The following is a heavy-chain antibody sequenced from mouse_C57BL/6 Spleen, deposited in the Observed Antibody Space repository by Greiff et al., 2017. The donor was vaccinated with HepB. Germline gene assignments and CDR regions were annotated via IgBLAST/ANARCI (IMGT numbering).Heavy chain of an antibody. CDR3: ARSNDGYYFAY. V-gene: IGHV1-61*01. CDR1: GYTFTSYW. Sequence: QVQLQQPGAELVRPGSSVKLSCKASGYTFTSYWMDWVKQRPGQGLEWIGNIYPSDSETHYNQKFKDKATLTVDKSSSTAYMQLSSLTSEDSAVYYCARSNDGYYFAYWGQGTLVTVSA. J-gene: IGHJ3*01. D-gene: IGHD2-3*01. CDR2: IYPSDSET.